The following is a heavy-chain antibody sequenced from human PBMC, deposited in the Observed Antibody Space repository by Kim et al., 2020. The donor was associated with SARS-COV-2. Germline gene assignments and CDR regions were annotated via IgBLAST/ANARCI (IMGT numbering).Heavy chain of an antibody. CDR2: IIPIFGTA. J-gene: IGHJ4*02. CDR1: GGTFSSYA. CDR3: ARDRGVTAMDKQLDY. D-gene: IGHD5-18*01. V-gene: IGHV1-69*13. Sequence: SVKVSCKASGGTFSSYAIIWVRQAPGQGLEWMGGIIPIFGTANYAQKFQGRVTITADESTSTAYMELSSLRSEDTAVYYCARDRGVTAMDKQLDYWGQGTLVTVSS.